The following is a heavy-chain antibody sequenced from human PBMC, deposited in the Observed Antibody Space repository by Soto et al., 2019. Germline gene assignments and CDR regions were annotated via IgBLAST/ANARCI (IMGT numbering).Heavy chain of an antibody. Sequence: QVQLQQWGAGLLKPSETLSLNCAVTGGSLSGYYWSWIRQPPGKGLEWIGEVKDGGHTNYSPSLRGRVTLSSGPSNHQFSLRLNSVTAGDTGVYYCARGQEGVVATHWDQGSLVTVSS. J-gene: IGHJ4*02. D-gene: IGHD5-12*01. CDR1: GGSLSGYY. V-gene: IGHV4-34*01. CDR3: ARGQEGVVATH. CDR2: VKDGGHT.